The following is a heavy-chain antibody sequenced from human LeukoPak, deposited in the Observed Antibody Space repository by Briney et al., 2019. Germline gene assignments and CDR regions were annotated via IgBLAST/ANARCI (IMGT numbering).Heavy chain of an antibody. J-gene: IGHJ6*03. D-gene: IGHD3-22*01. Sequence: PGGCLRLSCAASGFTFGNHWMHWVRQAPGKGLVWVSRISSDGRTTTYADSVKGRFTISRDNARNTLYVQMNSLRAEDTAVYYCARGPNYYDSGFMDVWGKGTTVIVSS. V-gene: IGHV3-74*01. CDR2: ISSDGRTT. CDR1: GFTFGNHW. CDR3: ARGPNYYDSGFMDV.